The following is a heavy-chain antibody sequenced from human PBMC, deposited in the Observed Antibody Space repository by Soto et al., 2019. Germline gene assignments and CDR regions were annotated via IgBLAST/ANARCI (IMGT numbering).Heavy chain of an antibody. V-gene: IGHV4-30-4*01. CDR3: PRDRSNSHDYFDC. J-gene: IGHJ4*02. Sequence: QVQLQESGPGLVKPSQTLSLTCTGSGGSIANYEYYWTWFRHPPGNGLESVGYIYYSGTTNYNPSLISRLTISLQTSKNHFSLRLTSVSAADTAMYYCPRDRSNSHDYFDCWGQGTLVTVSS. D-gene: IGHD6-6*01. CDR1: GGSIANYEYY. CDR2: IYYSGTT.